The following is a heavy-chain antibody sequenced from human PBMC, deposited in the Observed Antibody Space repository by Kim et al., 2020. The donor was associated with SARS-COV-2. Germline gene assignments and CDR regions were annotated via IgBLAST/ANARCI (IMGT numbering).Heavy chain of an antibody. D-gene: IGHD3-16*01. CDR3: ARDSYGFDL. CDR2: NDK. J-gene: IGHJ2*01. V-gene: IGHV3-33*01. Sequence: NDKDYADSVKGRFTISRDNSENTLYLQMNSLGADDTALYYCARDSYGFDLWGRGTLVTVSS.